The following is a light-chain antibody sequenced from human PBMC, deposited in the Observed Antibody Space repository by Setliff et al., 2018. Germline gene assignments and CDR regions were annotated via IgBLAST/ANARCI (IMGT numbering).Light chain of an antibody. CDR2: TNN. J-gene: IGLJ1*01. Sequence: QSVLTQPPSVSGAPGQTVTISCTGSSSNIGAGFSVHWYQQLPGTAPKLVMYTNNNRPSGVPDRFSGSKSGSKSGTSASLAIAGLQAEDEADYYCQSYDISLTGYVFGTGTKVTV. CDR3: QSYDISLTGYV. V-gene: IGLV1-40*01. CDR1: SSNIGAGFS.